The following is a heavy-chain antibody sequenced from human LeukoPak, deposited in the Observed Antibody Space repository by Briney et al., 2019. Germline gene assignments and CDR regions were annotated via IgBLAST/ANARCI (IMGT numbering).Heavy chain of an antibody. J-gene: IGHJ4*02. CDR3: ARRGYDSSGYYYAY. D-gene: IGHD3-22*01. Sequence: ASETLSLTCTVSGGSISSGSYYWGWIRQPPGKGLEWIGSIYYSGSTYYNPPLKSRVTVSVDTSKNQFSLKLSSVTAADTAVYYCARRGYDSSGYYYAYWGQGTLVTVSS. CDR2: IYYSGST. CDR1: GGSISSGSYY. V-gene: IGHV4-39*01.